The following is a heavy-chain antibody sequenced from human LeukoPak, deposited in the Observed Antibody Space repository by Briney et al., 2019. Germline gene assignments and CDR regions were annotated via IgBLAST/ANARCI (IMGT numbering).Heavy chain of an antibody. D-gene: IGHD3-10*01. CDR3: LVPRGPGSSFEY. Sequence: TGGSLRLSCAASGFTFSSYEMNWVRQAPGKGLEWVSYISSSGSTIYYADSVKGRFTISRDNAKNSLYLQMNSLKTEDTAVDYCLVPRGPGSSFEYWGQGTLVTVSS. V-gene: IGHV3-48*03. CDR1: GFTFSSYE. CDR2: ISSSGSTI. J-gene: IGHJ4*02.